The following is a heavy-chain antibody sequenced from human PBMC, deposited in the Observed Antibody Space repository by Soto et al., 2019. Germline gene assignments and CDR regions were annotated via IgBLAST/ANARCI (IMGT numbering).Heavy chain of an antibody. CDR2: IWYDGSNK. CDR3: ARGRIHDAFDI. J-gene: IGHJ3*02. V-gene: IGHV3-33*08. CDR1: GFTFSSYG. Sequence: GGSLRLSCAASGFTFSSYGMHWVRQAPGKGLEWVAVIWYDGSNKYYADSVKGRFTISRDNSKNTLYLQMNSLRAEDTAVYYCARGRIHDAFDIWGQGTMVTVSS.